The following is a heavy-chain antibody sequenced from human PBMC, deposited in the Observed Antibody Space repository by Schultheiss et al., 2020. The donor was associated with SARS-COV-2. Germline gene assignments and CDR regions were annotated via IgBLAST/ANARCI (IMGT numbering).Heavy chain of an antibody. CDR1: GFTFSSYS. CDR2: ISYDGSYK. Sequence: GGSLRLSCAASGFTFSSYSMHWVRQAPGKGLEWVAVISYDGSYKYYADSVKGRFTISRDNSKNTLYLQMNSLRAEDTAVYYCARDEQWLALDYWGQGTLVTVSS. D-gene: IGHD6-19*01. J-gene: IGHJ4*02. CDR3: ARDEQWLALDY. V-gene: IGHV3-30*01.